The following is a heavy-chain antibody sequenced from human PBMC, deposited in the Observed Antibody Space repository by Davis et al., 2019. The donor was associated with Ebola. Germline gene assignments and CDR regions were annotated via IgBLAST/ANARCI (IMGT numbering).Heavy chain of an antibody. J-gene: IGHJ1*01. CDR1: GGSFSGYY. V-gene: IGHV4-34*01. D-gene: IGHD6-6*01. CDR3: ARVLVRSLPSAFQH. CDR2: INHSGST. Sequence: MPSETLSPTFAVHGGSFSGYYWSWIRQPPGKGLEWIGEINHSGSTNYNPSLKSRVTISVDTSKNQFSLKLSSVTAADTAVYYCARVLVRSLPSAFQHWGQGTLVTVSS.